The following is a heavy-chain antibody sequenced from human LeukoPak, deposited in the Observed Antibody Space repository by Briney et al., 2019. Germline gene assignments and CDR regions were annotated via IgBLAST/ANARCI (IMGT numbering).Heavy chain of an antibody. Sequence: AGGSLRLSCAASGFTFSSYALNWVRQAPGKGLEWVSYISSSGTTVYCADSVKGRFTISRDNAENSLYLQMNSLGAEDTAVYYCARALPIDYWGQGTLVTVSP. J-gene: IGHJ4*02. V-gene: IGHV3-48*03. CDR3: ARALPIDY. CDR1: GFTFSSYA. CDR2: ISSSGTTV.